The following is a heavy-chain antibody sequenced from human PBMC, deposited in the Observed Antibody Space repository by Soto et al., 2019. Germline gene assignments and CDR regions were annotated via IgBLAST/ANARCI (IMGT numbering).Heavy chain of an antibody. CDR2: ISYDGSNK. Sequence: GGSLRLSCAASGFTFSSYAMHWVRQAPGKGLEWVAVISYDGSNKYYADSVKGRFTISRDNSKNTLYLQMNSLRAEDTAVYYCARDRRITMVRGVPGYYYGMDVWSQGTTVTVSS. CDR3: ARDRRITMVRGVPGYYYGMDV. CDR1: GFTFSSYA. D-gene: IGHD3-10*01. V-gene: IGHV3-30-3*01. J-gene: IGHJ6*02.